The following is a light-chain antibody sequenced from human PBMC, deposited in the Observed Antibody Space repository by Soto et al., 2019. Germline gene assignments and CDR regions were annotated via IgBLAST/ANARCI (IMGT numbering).Light chain of an antibody. V-gene: IGLV2-11*01. J-gene: IGLJ1*01. CDR2: DVT. CDR1: STDVGGYNY. Sequence: QAVLSQPRSVYGSPGKSFTISCTGTSTDVGGYNYVSWYQQCSGKAPKVLIYDVTKRPSGVPDRFSGSKSGDTASLTISGLQAEDEADYYCCSYADTNTFVFGTGTKVTVL. CDR3: CSYADTNTFV.